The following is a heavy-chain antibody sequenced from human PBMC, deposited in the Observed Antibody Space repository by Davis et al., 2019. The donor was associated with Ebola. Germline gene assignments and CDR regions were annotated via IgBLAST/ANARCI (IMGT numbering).Heavy chain of an antibody. CDR1: GYRFTRNW. CDR3: ARRNSGSSGWTPLYGGDGMDV. Sequence: GESLKISCKGSGYRFTRNWIGWVRQVPGKGLEWMGIIYPGDSDTRYSPSFQGQVTISADKSISTAYLQWSSLKASDTAMYYCARRNSGSSGWTPLYGGDGMDVWGQGTTVTVSS. CDR2: IYPGDSDT. J-gene: IGHJ6*02. D-gene: IGHD6-19*01. V-gene: IGHV5-51*01.